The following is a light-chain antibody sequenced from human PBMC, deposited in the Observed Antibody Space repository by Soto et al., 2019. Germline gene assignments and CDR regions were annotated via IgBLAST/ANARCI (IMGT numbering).Light chain of an antibody. V-gene: IGKV3-11*01. CDR3: QQRSNWPWT. CDR1: QSVRNY. J-gene: IGKJ1*01. Sequence: EIVLTQSPATLPLSPGERATLSCRASQSVRNYLAWYQQKPGQAPRLLIYDASTRATGIPGRFSGSGSGTDFSLTISSLEPEDFAVHYCQQRSNWPWTFGQGTKVEIK. CDR2: DAS.